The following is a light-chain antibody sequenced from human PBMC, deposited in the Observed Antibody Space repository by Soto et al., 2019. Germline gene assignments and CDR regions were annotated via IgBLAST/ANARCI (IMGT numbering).Light chain of an antibody. CDR2: DAS. V-gene: IGKV3-11*01. CDR1: QSVSSY. J-gene: IGKJ2*01. Sequence: EIVLTQSPATLSLSPGERATLSCRASQSVSSYLAWYQQKPGQAPRLLIYDASNRATGIPARFSGSGSGTDFSLTNSSLEHEDFAVYYCHQRSNWPPNTFGQGTKLEIK. CDR3: HQRSNWPPNT.